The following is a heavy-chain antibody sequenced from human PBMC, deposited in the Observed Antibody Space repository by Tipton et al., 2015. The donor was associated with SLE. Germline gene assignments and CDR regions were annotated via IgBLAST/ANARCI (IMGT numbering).Heavy chain of an antibody. D-gene: IGHD5-24*01. CDR2: IYHSGST. J-gene: IGHJ4*02. CDR1: GYSISSGFY. V-gene: IGHV4-38-2*02. CDR3: ARGDGYNFDY. Sequence: TLSLTCTVSGYSISSGFYWGWIRQPPGKGLEWIGNIYHSGSTFYNPSLKSRVTISVDTSKNQFSLKLSPVTAADTAVYYCARGDGYNFDYWGQGTLVTVSS.